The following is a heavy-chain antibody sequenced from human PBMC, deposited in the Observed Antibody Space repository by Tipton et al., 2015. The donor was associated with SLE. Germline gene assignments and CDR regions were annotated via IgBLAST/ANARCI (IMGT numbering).Heavy chain of an antibody. D-gene: IGHD2-15*01. CDR1: GYTFTAYY. CDR2: INPNTGDT. CDR3: AREESGCYWVY. V-gene: IGHV1-2*02. Sequence: QLVQSGPEVKMPGASVKVSCKASGYTFTAYYIHWVRQAPGQGLEWMAWINPNTGDTNCAQKFQGRVAMTRDTSISTAYMEVNRLTSDDTAVYFCAREESGCYWVYWGQGILVTVSS. J-gene: IGHJ4*02.